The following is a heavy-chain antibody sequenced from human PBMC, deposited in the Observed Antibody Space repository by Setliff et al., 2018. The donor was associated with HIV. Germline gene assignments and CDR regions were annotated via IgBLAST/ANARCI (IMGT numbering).Heavy chain of an antibody. CDR2: INWHGDTT. J-gene: IGHJ3*01. D-gene: IGHD2-2*01. CDR3: ARASKTTADCAIINMCYGKGAFDV. V-gene: IGHV3-20*04. Sequence: GGSLRLSCAASGFTFDGYGMTWVRQVPGKGLEWVSGINWHGDTTAYADSVKGRFTISGDNPTNTLYLQMNSLRVEDTAVYFCARASKTTADCAIINMCYGKGAFDVWGQGTMVTVSS. CDR1: GFTFDGYG.